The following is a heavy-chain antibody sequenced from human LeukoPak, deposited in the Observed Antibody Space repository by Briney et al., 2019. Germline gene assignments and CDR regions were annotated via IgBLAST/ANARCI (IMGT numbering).Heavy chain of an antibody. Sequence: VASVKVSCTTSGYTFTTYTIHWVRQAPGQRPEWMGWINTGNGNTKYSQKFRGRVTITSDTSASAASMHLSSLRSEDTAVYYCAREGGGHGSGLLFGLGHWGQGTLVTVSS. V-gene: IGHV1-3*04. J-gene: IGHJ1*01. CDR2: INTGNGNT. D-gene: IGHD6-19*01. CDR1: GYTFTTYT. CDR3: AREGGGHGSGLLFGLGH.